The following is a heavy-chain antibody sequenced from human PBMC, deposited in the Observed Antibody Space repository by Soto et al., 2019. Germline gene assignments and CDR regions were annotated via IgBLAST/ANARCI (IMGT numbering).Heavy chain of an antibody. CDR3: ARDPITIFVSDAFDI. Sequence: GGSLRLSCVGSGFSFSSHRLSWIRQAPGKGLEWVANIKQDGSEKYYVDSVKGRFTISRDNAKNSLYLQMNSLRAEDTAVYYCARDPITIFVSDAFDIWGRGTMVTVSS. CDR2: IKQDGSEK. V-gene: IGHV3-7*01. CDR1: GFSFSSHR. D-gene: IGHD3-3*01. J-gene: IGHJ3*02.